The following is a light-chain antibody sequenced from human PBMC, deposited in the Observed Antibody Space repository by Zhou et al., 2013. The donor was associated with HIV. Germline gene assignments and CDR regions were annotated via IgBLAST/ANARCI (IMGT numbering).Light chain of an antibody. V-gene: IGKV3-20*01. CDR1: QSVTSNY. J-gene: IGKJ2*04. Sequence: EVVLTQSPGTLSLYPGERATLSCRASQSVTSNYVAWYQQKRGQAPRLLIFDASRRATGIPDRFSGSGSGTDFTLTINRLEAEDFAVYYCLQYGSSGSFGQGTKLEIK. CDR2: DAS. CDR3: LQYGSSGS.